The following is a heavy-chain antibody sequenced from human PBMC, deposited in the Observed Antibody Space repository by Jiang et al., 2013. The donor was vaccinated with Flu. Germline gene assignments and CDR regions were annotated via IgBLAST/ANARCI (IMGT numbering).Heavy chain of an antibody. D-gene: IGHD3-10*01. V-gene: IGHV1-8*02. Sequence: SGYTFTSYDINWVRQATGQGLEWMGWMNPNSGNTGYAQKFQGRVTMTRNTSVSTAYMELSSLRSEDTAVYYCARSYGSGVDYWGQGTLVTVSS. CDR2: MNPNSGNT. J-gene: IGHJ4*02. CDR3: ARSYGSGVDY. CDR1: GYTFTSYD.